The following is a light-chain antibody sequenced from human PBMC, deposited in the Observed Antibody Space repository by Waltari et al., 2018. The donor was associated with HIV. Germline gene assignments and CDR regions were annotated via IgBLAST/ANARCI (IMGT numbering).Light chain of an antibody. CDR2: DKY. Sequence: QSVLTQPPSVSAAPGQRVTISCSGSSSNIGSNDVSWYQQLPGTAPKLLIFDKYKRSSGIPDRFSGSKSCTSATLGITGVQTGDEADYYCGTWDSGLSAVVFGGGTKLTVL. V-gene: IGLV1-51*01. J-gene: IGLJ3*02. CDR3: GTWDSGLSAVV. CDR1: SSNIGSND.